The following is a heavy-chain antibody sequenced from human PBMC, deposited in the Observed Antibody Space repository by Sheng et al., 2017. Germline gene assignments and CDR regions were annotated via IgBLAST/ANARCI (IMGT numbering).Heavy chain of an antibody. CDR1: GFTFSSYA. CDR2: ISYDGSNK. CDR3: AREGYTASSFDY. V-gene: IGHV3-30*04. J-gene: IGHJ4*02. Sequence: QVQLVESGGGVVQPGRSLRLSCAASGFTFSSYAMHWVRQAPGKGLEWVAVISYDGSNKYYADSVKGRFTISRDNSKNTLYLQMNSLRAEDTAVYYCAREGYTASSFDYWGQGTLVTVSS. D-gene: IGHD1-1*01.